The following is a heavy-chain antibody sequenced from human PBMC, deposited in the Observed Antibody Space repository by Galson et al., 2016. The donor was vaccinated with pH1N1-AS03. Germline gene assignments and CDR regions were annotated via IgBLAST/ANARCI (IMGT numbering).Heavy chain of an antibody. CDR2: INNDGNEK. D-gene: IGHD2-2*01. CDR3: ARDRTVVAASIIYHYGMDV. J-gene: IGHJ6*02. V-gene: IGHV3-7*03. CDR1: GFTFGSHW. Sequence: SLRLSCAVSGFTFGSHWMSWVRQAPGKGLEWVANINNDGNEKYYVDSVKGRFAISRDNAKNSLYLQMNSLRAEDTAVYYCARDRTVVAASIIYHYGMDVWGQGTTVTVSS.